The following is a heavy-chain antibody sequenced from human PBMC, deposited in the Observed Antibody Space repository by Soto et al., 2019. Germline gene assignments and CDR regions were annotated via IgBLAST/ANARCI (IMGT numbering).Heavy chain of an antibody. CDR1: GGSFSGYY. CDR2: INHSGST. J-gene: IGHJ4*02. D-gene: IGHD2-2*01. CDR3: ARTEYLQAFDF. V-gene: IGHV4-34*01. Sequence: SETLSLTCAVYGGSFSGYYWTWIRQPPGTGLEWIGEINHSGSTNYNPSLKSRVTISVDTSKNQFSLKLTSVTAADTAVYYCARTEYLQAFDFWGQGTQVTVSS.